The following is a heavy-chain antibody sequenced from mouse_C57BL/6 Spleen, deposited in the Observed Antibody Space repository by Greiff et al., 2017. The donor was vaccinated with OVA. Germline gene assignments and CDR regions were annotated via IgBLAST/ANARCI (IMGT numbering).Heavy chain of an antibody. CDR1: GYTFTDYN. Sequence: EVQLQESGPELVKPGASVKMSCKASGYTFTDYNMHWVKQSHGKSLEWIGYINPNNGGTSYNQKFKGKATLTVNKSSSTAYMELRSLTSEDSAVYYCAREGLYIYAMDYWGQGTSVTVSS. V-gene: IGHV1-22*01. CDR2: INPNNGGT. J-gene: IGHJ4*01. CDR3: AREGLYIYAMDY.